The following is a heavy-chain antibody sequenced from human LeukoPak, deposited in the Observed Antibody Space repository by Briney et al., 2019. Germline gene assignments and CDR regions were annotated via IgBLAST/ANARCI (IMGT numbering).Heavy chain of an antibody. J-gene: IGHJ4*02. D-gene: IGHD3-9*01. CDR3: ARGYFDWLFLDY. CDR1: GGSISSYY. Sequence: SETLSLTCTVSGGSISSYYWSWIRQPPGKGLEWIGYIYYSGSTNYNPSLKSRVTISVDTSKNQFSLKLSSVTVADTAVYYCARGYFDWLFLDYWGQGTLVTVSS. V-gene: IGHV4-59*01. CDR2: IYYSGST.